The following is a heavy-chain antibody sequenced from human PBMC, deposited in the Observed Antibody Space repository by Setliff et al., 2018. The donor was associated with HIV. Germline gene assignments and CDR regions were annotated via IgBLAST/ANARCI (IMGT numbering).Heavy chain of an antibody. CDR2: IYTSGST. D-gene: IGHD3-9*01. V-gene: IGHV4-4*09. Sequence: PSETLSLTCSVSGGSISSYYWSWIRQPPGKGLEWIGYIYTSGSTNYNPSLKSRVTISGDTSKNPFSLKLSSGTAADTAVYYCARQEYYDILTGQKAFDIWGQVTMFTVSS. J-gene: IGHJ3*02. CDR3: ARQEYYDILTGQKAFDI. CDR1: GGSISSYY.